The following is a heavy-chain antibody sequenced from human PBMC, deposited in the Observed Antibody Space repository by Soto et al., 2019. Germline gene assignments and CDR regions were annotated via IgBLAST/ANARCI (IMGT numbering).Heavy chain of an antibody. CDR2: IIPIFGTP. J-gene: IGHJ6*01. V-gene: IGHV1-69*06. CDR3: ARGLNTTLIGYFHYGLAV. D-gene: IGHD1-1*01. CDR1: GDTFSSHA. Sequence: QVQLVQSGAEVKEPGSSVKVSCKASGDTFSSHAITWVRQAPGGGLEWMGGIIPIFGTPSLARKFQGRVTITADKSTNTAYMELSSLRSEDTAVYFCARGLNTTLIGYFHYGLAVW.